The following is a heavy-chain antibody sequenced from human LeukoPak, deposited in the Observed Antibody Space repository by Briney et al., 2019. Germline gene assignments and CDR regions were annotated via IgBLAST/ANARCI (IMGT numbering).Heavy chain of an antibody. J-gene: IGHJ4*02. CDR3: ARDGYYYGSGSPHFDY. D-gene: IGHD3-10*01. V-gene: IGHV4-34*01. CDR2: IYYSGST. Sequence: SETLSLTCAVYGGSFSGYYWSWIRQPPGKGLEWIGSIYYSGSTYYNPSLKSRVTISVDTSKNQFSLKLSSVTAADTAVYYCARDGYYYGSGSPHFDYWGQGTLVTVSS. CDR1: GGSFSGYY.